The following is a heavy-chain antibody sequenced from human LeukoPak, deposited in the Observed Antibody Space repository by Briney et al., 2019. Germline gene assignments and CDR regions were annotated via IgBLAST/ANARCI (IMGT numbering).Heavy chain of an antibody. CDR2: INHSGST. V-gene: IGHV4-34*01. J-gene: IGHJ4*02. D-gene: IGHD5-12*01. Sequence: SETLSLTCAVYGGSFSGYYWSWIRQPPGKGLEWIGEINHSGSTNYNPSLKSRVTISLDTSKNQFSLKLSSVTAADTAVYYCARGRATARFDYWGQGTLVTVSS. CDR3: ARGRATARFDY. CDR1: GGSFSGYY.